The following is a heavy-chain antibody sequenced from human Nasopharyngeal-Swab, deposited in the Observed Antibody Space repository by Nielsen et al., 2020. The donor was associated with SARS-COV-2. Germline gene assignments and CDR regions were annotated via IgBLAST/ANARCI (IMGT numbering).Heavy chain of an antibody. Sequence: ETLSLPCTVSGGSISSSSYYWGWIRPPPGKGLEWIGSIYYSGSTYYNPSLKSRVTISVDTSKNQFSLKLNSVTAADTAVYYCARHEGGVRYFDWLLTGPNWFDPWGQGTLVTVSS. D-gene: IGHD3-9*01. V-gene: IGHV4-39*01. CDR1: GGSISSSSYY. J-gene: IGHJ5*02. CDR3: ARHEGGVRYFDWLLTGPNWFDP. CDR2: IYYSGST.